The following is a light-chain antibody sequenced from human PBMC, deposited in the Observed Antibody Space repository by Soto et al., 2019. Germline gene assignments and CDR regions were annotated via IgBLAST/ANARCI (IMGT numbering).Light chain of an antibody. CDR3: QQSYSTPIS. CDR2: GAS. V-gene: IGKV1-39*01. CDR1: QSISSY. Sequence: DIQMTQSPSSLSASVGDRVTITCRASQSISSYLNWYQQKPGKAPKLLIYGASSLQRGVPSRFGGSGSGTNFTLTIINFQPEDFATYYCQQSYSTPISFGQGTLLEI. J-gene: IGKJ5*01.